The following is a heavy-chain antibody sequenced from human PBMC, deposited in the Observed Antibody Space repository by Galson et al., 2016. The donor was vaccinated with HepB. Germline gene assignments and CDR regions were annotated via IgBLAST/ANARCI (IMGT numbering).Heavy chain of an antibody. D-gene: IGHD4-11*01. CDR1: GYTFTSYY. J-gene: IGHJ6*02. Sequence: SVKVSCKASGYTFTSYYMYWVRQAPGRGLEWMGIINPSGGSPSYPQKFQGRVTMTRDTSTSTVYMELSSLRSEDTAVYYCARAGLPLYYYYGMDVWGQGTTVTVSS. CDR2: INPSGGSP. CDR3: ARAGLPLYYYYGMDV. V-gene: IGHV1-46*01.